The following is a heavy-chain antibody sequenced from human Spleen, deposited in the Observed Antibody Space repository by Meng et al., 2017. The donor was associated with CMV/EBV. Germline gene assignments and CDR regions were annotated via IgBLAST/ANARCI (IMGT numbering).Heavy chain of an antibody. J-gene: IGHJ3*01. CDR2: INQDGSQR. CDR1: GFHFSTYW. Sequence: GESLKISCAASGFHFSTYWMSWVRQAPGKALEWVANINQDGSQRNYVDSVKGRFTISRDNAKKLLYLQMNSLRAEDTAVYYCADDVFDVWGQGTMVTVSS. V-gene: IGHV3-7*01. CDR3: ADDVFDV.